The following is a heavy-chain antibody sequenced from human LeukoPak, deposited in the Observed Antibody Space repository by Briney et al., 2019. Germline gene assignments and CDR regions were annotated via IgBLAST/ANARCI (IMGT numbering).Heavy chain of an antibody. CDR1: GYTFTSYG. CDR3: GRVSCSSTSCYTRGYFQH. CDR2: ISAYHGNT. D-gene: IGHD2-2*02. Sequence: ASVKVSCKASGYTFTSYGISWVRQAPGQGLGWMGWISAYHGNTNYAQKLQGRVTMTTHTPTRTAYMELRSLRSDDTAVYYCGRVSCSSTSCYTRGYFQHWGQGTLVTVSS. J-gene: IGHJ1*01. V-gene: IGHV1-18*01.